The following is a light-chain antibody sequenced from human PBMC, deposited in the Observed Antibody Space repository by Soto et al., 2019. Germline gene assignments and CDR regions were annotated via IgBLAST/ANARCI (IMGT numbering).Light chain of an antibody. CDR3: QQYGSPGT. Sequence: IVLSQSPGTLSLSTGERATLSCRASQSVSNNYLAWYQQKPGQAPRLLIYGASNRATGIPDRFSGSGSGTDFTLTISRLEPEDFAVYYCQQYGSPGTFGQGTKVDIK. CDR1: QSVSNNY. CDR2: GAS. V-gene: IGKV3-20*01. J-gene: IGKJ1*01.